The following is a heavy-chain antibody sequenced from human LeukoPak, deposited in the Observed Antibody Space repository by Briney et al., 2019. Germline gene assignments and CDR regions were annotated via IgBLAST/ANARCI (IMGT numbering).Heavy chain of an antibody. Sequence: GGSLRLSCAASGFTFDDYGMSWVRQAPGKGLEWVSGINWNGDSTGYADSVMGRFTISRDNAKNSLYLQMNSLRAEDTAFYYCAREITGYSSSSYFDYWGQGTLVTVSS. V-gene: IGHV3-20*04. CDR1: GFTFDDYG. CDR2: INWNGDST. D-gene: IGHD6-6*01. CDR3: AREITGYSSSSYFDY. J-gene: IGHJ4*02.